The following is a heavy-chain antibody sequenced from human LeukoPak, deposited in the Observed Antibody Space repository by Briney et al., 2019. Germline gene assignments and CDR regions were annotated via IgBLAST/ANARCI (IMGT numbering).Heavy chain of an antibody. CDR3: ARQERRDGSPKGCFDI. D-gene: IGHD5-24*01. V-gene: IGHV4-39*01. CDR2: ISSSGGT. Sequence: SETLSLTCTVSGGSITSSYYWGWIRQPPGKGLEWIGSISSSGGTYYNPSLKSRFTMSVDTSKSQFSLKLNSVTAADTAVYSCARQERRDGSPKGCFDIWGQGQWSPSPQ. CDR1: GGSITSSYY. J-gene: IGHJ3*02.